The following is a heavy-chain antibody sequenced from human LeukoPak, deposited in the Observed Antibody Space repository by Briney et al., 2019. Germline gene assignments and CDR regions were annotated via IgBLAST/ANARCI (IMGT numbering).Heavy chain of an antibody. V-gene: IGHV1-8*01. CDR1: VYIFPRYD. CDR2: MNPNSGHT. CDR3: ARGDWSAFDY. Sequence: SVKVTFKCCVYIFPRYDINGVRQATGQGLDGMGFMNPNSGHTGYAQKFQGRVTMTGNTSLSTAYLELSSLRSEATAVYYFARGDWSAFDYWGQGTLVTVSS. J-gene: IGHJ4*02. D-gene: IGHD3-3*01.